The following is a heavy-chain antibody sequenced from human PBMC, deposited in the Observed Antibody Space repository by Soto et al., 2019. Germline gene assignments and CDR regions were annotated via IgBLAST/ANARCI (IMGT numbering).Heavy chain of an antibody. Sequence: EVQLLESGGGLEQPGGSLRLSCLASGFTFRNYAMSWVRQAPGKGLEWVSALSSSGDDAFYADSVKGRFTISRDNCRNRMSLQINARRDEETAVYSCAKLAAESGVDAYFDHSRQGNRVPASS. V-gene: IGHV3-23*01. CDR2: LSSSGDDA. J-gene: IGHJ4*02. CDR1: GFTFRNYA. D-gene: IGHD6-25*01. CDR3: AKLAAESGVDAYFDH.